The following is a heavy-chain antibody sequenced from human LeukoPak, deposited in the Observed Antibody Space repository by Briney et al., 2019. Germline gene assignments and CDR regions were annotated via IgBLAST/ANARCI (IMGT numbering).Heavy chain of an antibody. D-gene: IGHD1-26*01. CDR1: GFTFSSYA. V-gene: IGHV3-64*01. Sequence: GGSLRLSCAASGFTFSSYAMHWVRQAPGKGLEYVSAISSNGSSTYYANSVKGRFTISRDNSKNTLYLQMGSLRAEDMAVYYCARVGGSVYYYYYGMDVWGQGTTVTVSS. J-gene: IGHJ6*02. CDR2: ISSNGSST. CDR3: ARVGGSVYYYYYGMDV.